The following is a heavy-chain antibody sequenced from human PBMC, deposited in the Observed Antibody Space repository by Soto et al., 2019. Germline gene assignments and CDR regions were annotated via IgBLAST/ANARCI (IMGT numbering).Heavy chain of an antibody. Sequence: EVQLVESGGGLVRPGGSLRLSCAASGFTFNNAWMSWVRQAPGKGLEWVARIKTETEGGSTDYAALVEGRFTISKDDSKNTLFLQMNSLKIDDTAVYYCSTYDFFPGSDRYRWAYWDQGTLVSVSS. CDR3: STYDFFPGSDRYRWAY. J-gene: IGHJ4*02. CDR1: GFTFNNAW. CDR2: IKTETEGGST. V-gene: IGHV3-15*01. D-gene: IGHD3-16*02.